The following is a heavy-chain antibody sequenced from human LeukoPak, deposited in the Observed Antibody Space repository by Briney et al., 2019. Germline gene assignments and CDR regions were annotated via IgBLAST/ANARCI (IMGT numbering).Heavy chain of an antibody. J-gene: IGHJ4*02. CDR3: ARGGLSSRIDY. D-gene: IGHD6-19*01. CDR2: ISAYNGNT. V-gene: IGHV1-18*01. CDR1: GYTFASFG. Sequence: ASVKVSCKASGYTFASFGITWVRQAPGQGLEWLGWISAYNGNTNYAQNLQGRVTMTTDTSTSTVYMELRSLRSDDTAVYYCARGGLSSRIDYWGQGTLVTVSS.